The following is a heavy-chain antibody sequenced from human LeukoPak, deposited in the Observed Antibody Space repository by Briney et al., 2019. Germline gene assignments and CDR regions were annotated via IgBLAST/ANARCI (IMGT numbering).Heavy chain of an antibody. J-gene: IGHJ5*02. CDR2: INPNSGGT. Sequence: EASVKVSCKASGYIFTGYYMHWVRQAPGQGLEWMGWINPNSGGTNFAQKFQGRVTMTRDTSISTVYMELGRLKYEDTAVYYCAREGVGIAADNNWFDPWGQGTLVTVSS. D-gene: IGHD6-25*01. CDR3: AREGVGIAADNNWFDP. V-gene: IGHV1-2*02. CDR1: GYIFTGYY.